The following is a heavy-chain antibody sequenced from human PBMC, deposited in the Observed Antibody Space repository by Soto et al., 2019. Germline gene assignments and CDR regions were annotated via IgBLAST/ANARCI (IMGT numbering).Heavy chain of an antibody. CDR1: GGSISSSSYY. CDR2: IYYSGSA. Sequence: SETLSLTCTVSGGSISSSSYYWGWIRQPPGKGLEWIGSIYYSGSANYNPSLKSRVTISVDTSKNQFSLKLSSVTAADTAVYYCARGYRVVVVAATPYFDYWGQGTLVTVSS. D-gene: IGHD2-15*01. CDR3: ARGYRVVVVAATPYFDY. J-gene: IGHJ4*02. V-gene: IGHV4-39*07.